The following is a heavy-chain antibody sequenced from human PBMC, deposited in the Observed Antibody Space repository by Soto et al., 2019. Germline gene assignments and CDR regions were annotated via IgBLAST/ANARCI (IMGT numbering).Heavy chain of an antibody. Sequence: QVQLQESGPGLVKPSQTLSLTCTVSGGSISSGGYYWSWIRQHPGKGLEWIGYIYYSGSTYYNTSLECRVTISVDTSKNHFSLKLTSVTAADTAVYYWARDRRAAAGIYYYYGMDFWGQGTTVTVSS. V-gene: IGHV4-31*03. CDR3: ARDRRAAAGIYYYYGMDF. D-gene: IGHD6-13*01. J-gene: IGHJ6*02. CDR1: GGSISSGGYY. CDR2: IYYSGST.